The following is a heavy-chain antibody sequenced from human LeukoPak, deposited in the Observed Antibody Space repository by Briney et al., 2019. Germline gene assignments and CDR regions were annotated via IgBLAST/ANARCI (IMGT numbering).Heavy chain of an antibody. V-gene: IGHV1-2*02. D-gene: IGHD3-10*01. CDR1: GYAFTGYY. CDR3: ARDLVGVLWFGEHLADY. Sequence: ASVKVSCKASGYAFTGYYMHWVRQAPGQGLEWMGWINPNSGGTNYAQKFQGRVTMTRDTSISTACMELSRLRSDDTAVYYCARDLVGVLWFGEHLADYWGQGTLVTVSS. CDR2: INPNSGGT. J-gene: IGHJ4*02.